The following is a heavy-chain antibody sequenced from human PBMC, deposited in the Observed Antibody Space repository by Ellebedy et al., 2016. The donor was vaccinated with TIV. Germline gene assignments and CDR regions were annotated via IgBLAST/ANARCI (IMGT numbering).Heavy chain of an antibody. CDR3: AKDRTPGDGYWVFDD. CDR1: GFTFNSYA. CDR2: FGVSGDSP. V-gene: IGHV3-23*01. Sequence: GESLKISCAASGFTFNSYAMSWVRQAPGKGLEWVSGFGVSGDSPYYADSVKGRFTISRDNSKGTVDLQMNTLRVEDTAVYFCAKDRTPGDGYWVFDDWGQGTLVTVSS. J-gene: IGHJ4*02. D-gene: IGHD5-18*01.